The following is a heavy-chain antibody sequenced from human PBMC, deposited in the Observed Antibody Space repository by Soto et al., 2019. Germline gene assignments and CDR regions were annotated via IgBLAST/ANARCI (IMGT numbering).Heavy chain of an antibody. D-gene: IGHD6-13*01. J-gene: IGHJ4*02. CDR1: GYTFSTYP. CDR3: ARDRVEAALGTFDQ. V-gene: IGHV1-18*01. CDR2: ISTYNGKT. Sequence: ASVKVSCKTSGYTFSTYPISWVRQAPGQGLEWVGWISTYNGKTNYGQKFQGRVTITTDTSTSTAYMDLRNLRSDDTAVYYCARDRVEAALGTFDQWGQGTLVTVSS.